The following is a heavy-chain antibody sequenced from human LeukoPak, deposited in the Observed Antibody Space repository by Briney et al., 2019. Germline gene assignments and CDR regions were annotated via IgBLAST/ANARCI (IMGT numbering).Heavy chain of an antibody. V-gene: IGHV5-51*01. Sequence: GASLKISCQGSGYRFTSYWIGWVRQVPGKGLEWMGIIYPGDSDTRYSPSFQGQVTISADKSISTAYLQWSSLKASDTAMYYCARRDILTGYLDYWGQGTLVTVSS. D-gene: IGHD3-9*01. CDR1: GYRFTSYW. CDR3: ARRDILTGYLDY. CDR2: IYPGDSDT. J-gene: IGHJ4*02.